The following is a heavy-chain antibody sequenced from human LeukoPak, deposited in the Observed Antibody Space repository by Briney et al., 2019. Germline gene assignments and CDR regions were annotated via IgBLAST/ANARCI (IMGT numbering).Heavy chain of an antibody. Sequence: GGPLRLSCAASGFIFTDYGFHWARQATGKGLEWVAANWSDATNMFYANSVKGRYFIQRDDYQNTVYLEMSSLRAEDTAVYYCAKDAQRGFDYSNSFQYWGQGSLVTVSS. CDR1: GFIFTDYG. J-gene: IGHJ4*02. CDR3: AKDAQRGFDYSNSFQY. CDR2: NWSDATNM. V-gene: IGHV3-33*06. D-gene: IGHD4-11*01.